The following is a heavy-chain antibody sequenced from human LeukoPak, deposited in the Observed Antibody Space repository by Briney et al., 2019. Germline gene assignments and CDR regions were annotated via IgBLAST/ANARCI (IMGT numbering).Heavy chain of an antibody. Sequence: SQTLSLTCTVSGGSISSGSYYWSWIRQPAGKGLEWIGRIYTSGSTNYNPSLKSRVTISVDTSRNQFSLKLSSVTAADTAVYYCASLYSGYDNFDYWGQGTLVTVSS. D-gene: IGHD5-12*01. CDR1: GGSISSGSYY. CDR3: ASLYSGYDNFDY. CDR2: IYTSGST. V-gene: IGHV4-61*02. J-gene: IGHJ4*02.